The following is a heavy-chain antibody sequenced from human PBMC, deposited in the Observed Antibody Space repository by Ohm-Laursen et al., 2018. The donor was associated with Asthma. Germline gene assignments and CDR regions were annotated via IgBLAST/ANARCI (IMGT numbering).Heavy chain of an antibody. D-gene: IGHD3-3*01. CDR2: IWYDGSNK. J-gene: IGHJ4*02. CDR3: ARDVMEWYLPAFDF. Sequence: SLRLSCTASGFTFSSYGMHWVRQAPGKGLEWVAVIWYDGSNKYYADSVKGRFTISRDNSKNTLYLQMNSLRPDDTAVYYCARDVMEWYLPAFDFWGQGTLVTVPS. V-gene: IGHV3-33*01. CDR1: GFTFSSYG.